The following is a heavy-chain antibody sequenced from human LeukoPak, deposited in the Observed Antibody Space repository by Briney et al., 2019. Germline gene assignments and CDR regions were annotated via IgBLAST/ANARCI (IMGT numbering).Heavy chain of an antibody. D-gene: IGHD3-16*01. J-gene: IGHJ3*02. V-gene: IGHV3-11*01. CDR3: GRGWGWGEEGDAFDI. CDR1: GFTFSDYY. CDR2: ISSSGSTI. Sequence: PGGSLRLSCAASGFTFSDYYMSWIRQAPGKGLEWVSYISSSGSTIYYADSVKGRFTISRDNAKNSLYLQMNSLRAKDTAVYYFGRGWGWGEEGDAFDIWGPGKMVPVSS.